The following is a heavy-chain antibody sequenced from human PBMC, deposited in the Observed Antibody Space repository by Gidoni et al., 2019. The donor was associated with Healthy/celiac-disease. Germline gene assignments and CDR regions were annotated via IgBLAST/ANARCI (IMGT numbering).Heavy chain of an antibody. J-gene: IGHJ4*02. CDR2: IWYDGSNK. D-gene: IGHD5-18*01. V-gene: IGHV3-33*01. CDR1: GFTFSSYG. CDR3: AREDTAMATVFDY. Sequence: QVQLVESGGGVVQPGRSLRLSCAAAGFTFSSYGMHWVRQAPGKGLEWVAVIWYDGSNKYYADSVKGRFTISRDNSKNPLYLQMNSLRAEDTAVYYCAREDTAMATVFDYWGQGTLVTVSS.